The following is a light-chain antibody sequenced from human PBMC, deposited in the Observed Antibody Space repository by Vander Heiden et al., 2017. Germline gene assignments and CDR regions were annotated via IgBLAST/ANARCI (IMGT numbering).Light chain of an antibody. Sequence: SYVLTPPPSVSVAPRQAAKITCGGNYIGKKSGHWDQQKPGQAPGVVVYDDSDRALGNPGGFSGSKSRNTATLTISRGEAGNEGDYCCQVWDRNSYHWVFGGGTKLAVL. CDR2: DDS. V-gene: IGLV3-21*02. J-gene: IGLJ3*02. CDR1: YIGKKS. CDR3: QVWDRNSYHWV.